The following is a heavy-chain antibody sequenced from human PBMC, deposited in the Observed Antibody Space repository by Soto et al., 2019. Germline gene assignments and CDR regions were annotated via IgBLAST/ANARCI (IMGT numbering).Heavy chain of an antibody. CDR2: ISDSGST. Sequence: QVQLQESGPGLVKPSQTLSLTCTVSGGSISSGNYYWSWIRQPPGKGLEWIGYISDSGSTYYNPSLKSRVTISVDTAKNQFSMNLRSVTAADTAVYYCARVVRHSYDYGGIDYWGQGTLVTVSS. CDR1: GGSISSGNYY. V-gene: IGHV4-30-4*01. CDR3: ARVVRHSYDYGGIDY. D-gene: IGHD5-18*01. J-gene: IGHJ4*02.